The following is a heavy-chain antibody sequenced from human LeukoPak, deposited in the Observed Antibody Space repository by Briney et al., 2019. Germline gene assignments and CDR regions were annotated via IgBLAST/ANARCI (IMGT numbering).Heavy chain of an antibody. J-gene: IGHJ4*02. V-gene: IGHV1-69*05. CDR1: GGTFISYA. Sequence: ASVKVSCKASGGTFISYAISWVRQAPGQGGEWMGGIITIFGTGNYAQKFQGRDTITTDEYTRKDYMELSSLRSEDTAVYYCASYGYDSSGYGDYWGQGTLVTVSS. CDR3: ASYGYDSSGYGDY. CDR2: IITIFGTG. D-gene: IGHD3-22*01.